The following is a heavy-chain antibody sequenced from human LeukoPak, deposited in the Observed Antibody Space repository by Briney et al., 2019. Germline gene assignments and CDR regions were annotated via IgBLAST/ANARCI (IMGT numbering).Heavy chain of an antibody. CDR1: GYTFTSYD. CDR2: MNPNSGNT. J-gene: IGHJ4*02. D-gene: IGHD3-9*01. Sequence: ASVKVSCKASGYTFTSYDINWVRQATGQGLEWMGWMNPNSGNTGYAQELQGRVTMTRNTSISIAYMELSSLRSDDTAVYYCARATGKDILTGRKLDNWGQGTLVTVSS. CDR3: ARATGKDILTGRKLDN. V-gene: IGHV1-8*01.